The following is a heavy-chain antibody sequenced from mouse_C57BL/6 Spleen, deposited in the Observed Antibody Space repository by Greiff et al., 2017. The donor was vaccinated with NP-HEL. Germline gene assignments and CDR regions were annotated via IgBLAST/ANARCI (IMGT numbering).Heavy chain of an antibody. CDR1: GFTFSSYA. J-gene: IGHJ4*01. V-gene: IGHV5-9-1*02. CDR2: ISSGGDYI. D-gene: IGHD2-4*01. Sequence: EVKLVESGEGLVKPGGSLKLSCAASGFTFSSYAMSWVRQTPEKRLEWVAYISSGGDYIYYADTVKGRFTISRDNARNTLYLQMSSLKSEDTAMYYCTREGIYYDYDGPYAMDYWGQGTSVTVSS. CDR3: TREGIYYDYDGPYAMDY.